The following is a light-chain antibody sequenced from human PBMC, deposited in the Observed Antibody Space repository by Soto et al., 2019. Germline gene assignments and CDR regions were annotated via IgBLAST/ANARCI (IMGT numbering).Light chain of an antibody. V-gene: IGKV3-20*01. J-gene: IGKJ1*01. CDR1: QSVTSSY. CDR2: GAS. CDR3: HPYARSPAT. Sequence: ESVLRLSPGTLSLAPGEIANLCVRPSQSVTSSYLAWYQQKPGQAPRLLIYGASSRATGIPDRFSGSRSATDFTLPITRLEPEASPVYSRHPYARSPATFRQGTKVDIK.